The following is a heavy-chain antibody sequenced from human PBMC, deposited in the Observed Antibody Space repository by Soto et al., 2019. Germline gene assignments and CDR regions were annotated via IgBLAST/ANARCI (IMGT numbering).Heavy chain of an antibody. V-gene: IGHV1-69*13. J-gene: IGHJ6*02. CDR3: ASVETQRYYYGMDV. Sequence: SVKVSCKASVGTFSSYAISWVRQAPGQGLEWMGGIIPIFGTADYAQKLKGRVTITADESTSTAYMELSSLRSEDTAVYYCASVETQRYYYGMDVWGQGTTVTVSS. D-gene: IGHD2-15*01. CDR2: IIPIFGTA. CDR1: VGTFSSYA.